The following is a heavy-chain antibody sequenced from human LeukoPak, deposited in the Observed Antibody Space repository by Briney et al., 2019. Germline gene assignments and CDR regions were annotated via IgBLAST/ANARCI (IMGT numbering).Heavy chain of an antibody. CDR2: ISYDGSNK. Sequence: PGGSLRLSCAASGFTFSSYAMHWVRQAPGKGLEWVAVISYDGSNKYYADSVKGRFTISRDNSKNTLYLQMNSLRAEDTAVYYCATIPKGTVTTSSSKGPKRDYWGQGTLVTVSS. CDR1: GFTFSSYA. D-gene: IGHD4-17*01. CDR3: ATIPKGTVTTSSSKGPKRDY. J-gene: IGHJ4*02. V-gene: IGHV3-30*04.